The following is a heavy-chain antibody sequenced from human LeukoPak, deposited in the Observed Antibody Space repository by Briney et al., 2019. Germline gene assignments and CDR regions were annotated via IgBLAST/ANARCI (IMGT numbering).Heavy chain of an antibody. CDR1: GFTFSGYT. CDR3: TRTGVLRRFGDHPLDF. CDR2: ISYDENNE. Sequence: GGSLRLSCAASGFTFSGYTMHWVRQAPGKGLEWVAVISYDENNEFYADSVKGRFTMSRDNSKSTVYLQMNSLRVDDTAVYYCTRTGVLRRFGDHPLDFWGQGTLVTVSS. V-gene: IGHV3-30*04. J-gene: IGHJ4*02. D-gene: IGHD3-10*01.